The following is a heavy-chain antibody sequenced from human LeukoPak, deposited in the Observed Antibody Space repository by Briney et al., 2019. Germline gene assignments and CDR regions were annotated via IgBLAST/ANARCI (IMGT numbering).Heavy chain of an antibody. CDR3: TRARREQGYVYGADFFDS. V-gene: IGHV1-2*02. D-gene: IGHD3-16*01. CDR2: TKAKDGGT. Sequence: ASVTVSCKASGFSFSGSYIHWVRQARRQGLEWVGCTKAKDGGTNYADNFEGRVTLTRDTSTNTAFMELTELNSDDTAVYFCTRARREQGYVYGADFFDSWGQGTLVIVS. CDR1: GFSFSGSY. J-gene: IGHJ4*02.